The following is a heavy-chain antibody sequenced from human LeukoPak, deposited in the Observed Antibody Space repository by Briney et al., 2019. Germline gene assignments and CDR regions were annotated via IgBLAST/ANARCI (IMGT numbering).Heavy chain of an antibody. J-gene: IGHJ4*02. CDR3: AHSKAVAGFGTFDF. CDR2: ISDVGSNK. V-gene: IGHV3-30*03. Sequence: PGRSLRLSCAASGFTFSSYGMHWVRQAPGKGLEWVAVISDVGSNKHYGDSVKGRFTISRDDSKNTLYLQMNSLRADDTAVYYCAHSKAVAGFGTFDFWGQGTLVTVSS. CDR1: GFTFSSYG. D-gene: IGHD6-19*01.